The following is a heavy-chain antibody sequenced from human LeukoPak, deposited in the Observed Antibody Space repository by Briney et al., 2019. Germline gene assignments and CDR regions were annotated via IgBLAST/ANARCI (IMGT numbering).Heavy chain of an antibody. V-gene: IGHV3-43*02. Sequence: GGSLRLPCAASGFTFDDYAMHWVRQAPGKGLEWVSLISGDGGSTYYADSVRGRFTISRDNSKNSLYLQMNSLRAEDTAVHYCAKDLYCSSTSCYGGASNWFDPWGQGTLVTVSS. CDR3: AKDLYCSSTSCYGGASNWFDP. D-gene: IGHD2-2*01. J-gene: IGHJ5*02. CDR1: GFTFDDYA. CDR2: ISGDGGST.